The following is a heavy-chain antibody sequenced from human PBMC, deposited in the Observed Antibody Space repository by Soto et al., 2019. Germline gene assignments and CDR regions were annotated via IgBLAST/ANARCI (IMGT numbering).Heavy chain of an antibody. D-gene: IGHD3-22*01. Sequence: QAGGSLRLSCAASGFTFDDYAMHWVRQAPGKGLEWVSGISWNSGSIDYADSVKGRFTISRDNAKNSLYLQINSLRPEDTALYYCGNLAVSGGEYYDSGGYYRQIVYWVQGILLAVSS. CDR1: GFTFDDYA. CDR3: GNLAVSGGEYYDSGGYYRQIVY. CDR2: ISWNSGSI. V-gene: IGHV3-9*01. J-gene: IGHJ4*02.